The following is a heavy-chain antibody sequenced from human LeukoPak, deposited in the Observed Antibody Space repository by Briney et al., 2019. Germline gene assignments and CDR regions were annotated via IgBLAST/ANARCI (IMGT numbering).Heavy chain of an antibody. D-gene: IGHD2-15*01. V-gene: IGHV1-69*04. Sequence: SVNVSCKACGGTFISYAISWVRQAPGQGLEWMGRIIPILGIANYAQKFQDRVTITADKSTRTAYMELSSLRSEDTAVYYCARDCSGGSCDWGQGTLVTVSS. CDR1: GGTFISYA. CDR3: ARDCSGGSCD. CDR2: IIPILGIA. J-gene: IGHJ4*02.